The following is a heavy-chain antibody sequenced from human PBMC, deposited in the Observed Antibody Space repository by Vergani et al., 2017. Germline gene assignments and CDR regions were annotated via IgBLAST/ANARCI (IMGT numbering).Heavy chain of an antibody. D-gene: IGHD2-8*01. J-gene: IGHJ4*02. CDR2: ISYDGSNK. CDR3: AKAPDNGVCDY. V-gene: IGHV3-30*18. Sequence: QVQLVESGGGVVQPVRSLRLSCAASGFTFSSHGVHWVRQAPGKGLEWVAVISYDGSNKYYADAVKCRFTISRDNSKNTLYLQMNSLRAEDTAVYYCAKAPDNGVCDYWGQGTLVTVSS. CDR1: GFTFSSHG.